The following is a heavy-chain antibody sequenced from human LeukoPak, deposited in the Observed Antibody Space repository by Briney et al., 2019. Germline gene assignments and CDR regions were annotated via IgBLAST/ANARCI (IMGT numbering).Heavy chain of an antibody. Sequence: ASVKVSCKASGYTFTGYYMHWVRQAPGQGLEWMGWINPNSGGTYYGQKFQDRVTMTRDTSITTAYMELNRLRSDDTAVYYCARDPTYYYGSGSSGNWFDPWGQGTLVTVSS. J-gene: IGHJ5*02. CDR3: ARDPTYYYGSGSSGNWFDP. V-gene: IGHV1-2*02. CDR1: GYTFTGYY. D-gene: IGHD3-10*01. CDR2: INPNSGGT.